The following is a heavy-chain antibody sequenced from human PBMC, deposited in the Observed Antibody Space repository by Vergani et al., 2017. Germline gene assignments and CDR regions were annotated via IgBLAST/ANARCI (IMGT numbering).Heavy chain of an antibody. CDR1: GYTLTELS. CDR2: FDPEDGEK. Sequence: QVQLVQSGAEVKKPGASVKVSCKVSGYTLTELSMHWVRQAPGKGLEWMGGFDPEDGEKIYAQKVQGRVTMTEDTSTDTAYMELSSLRAEDTAGYYCATVKGQQWLVLHDAFDSWGQGTMVTGSS. CDR3: ATVKGQQWLVLHDAFDS. J-gene: IGHJ3*02. D-gene: IGHD6-19*01. V-gene: IGHV1-24*01.